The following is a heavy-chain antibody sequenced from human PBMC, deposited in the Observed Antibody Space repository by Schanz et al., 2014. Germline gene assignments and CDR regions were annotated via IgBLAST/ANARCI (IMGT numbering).Heavy chain of an antibody. Sequence: QVHLLESGGGLVEPGGSLRLSCAASGFSFSDYYMSWIRQAPGKGLEWVSSISYGTSYIYYAESVKGRFTISRDNAKNSLYLQMNGLRAEDTAVYYCARDGYSVVVISPTESFDIWGQGTMVTVSP. CDR1: GFSFSDYY. CDR2: ISYGTSYI. CDR3: ARDGYSVVVISPTESFDI. V-gene: IGHV3-11*06. J-gene: IGHJ3*02. D-gene: IGHD2-21*01.